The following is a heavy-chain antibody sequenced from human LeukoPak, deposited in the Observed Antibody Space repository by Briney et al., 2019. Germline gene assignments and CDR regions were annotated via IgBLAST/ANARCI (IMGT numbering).Heavy chain of an antibody. J-gene: IGHJ6*02. CDR1: GGSISSYY. CDR2: IYYSGST. V-gene: IGHV4-59*08. Sequence: SETLSLTCTVSGGSISSYYWSWIRQPPGKGLEWIGYIYYSGSTNYNPSLKSRVTISVDTSKNQFSLKLSSVTAADTAVYYCARASSIAVAGTVYYYYYGMDVWGQGTTVTVSS. CDR3: ARASSIAVAGTVYYYYYGMDV. D-gene: IGHD6-19*01.